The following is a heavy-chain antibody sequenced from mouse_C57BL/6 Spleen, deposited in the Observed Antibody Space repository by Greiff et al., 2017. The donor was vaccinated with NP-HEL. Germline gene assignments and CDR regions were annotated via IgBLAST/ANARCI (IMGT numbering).Heavy chain of an antibody. Sequence: QVQLKQPGAELVKPGASVKMSCKASGYTFTSYWITWVKQRPGQGLEWIGDIYPGSGSTNYNEKFKSKATLTVDTSSSTAYMQLSSLTSEDSAVYYCARYSITTVVANFDYWGQGTTRTVSS. CDR1: GYTFTSYW. J-gene: IGHJ2*01. CDR2: IYPGSGST. D-gene: IGHD1-1*01. CDR3: ARYSITTVVANFDY. V-gene: IGHV1-55*01.